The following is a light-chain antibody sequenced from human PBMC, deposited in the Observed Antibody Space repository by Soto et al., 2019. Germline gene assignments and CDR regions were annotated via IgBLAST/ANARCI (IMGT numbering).Light chain of an antibody. V-gene: IGKV3-20*01. CDR2: GAS. CDR3: QQYGSA. J-gene: IGKJ2*01. CDR1: QSVSSSY. Sequence: EIVLTQSPGTLSLSPGERATLSCRASQSVSSSYLAWYQQKPGQAPRLLIYGASSRATGIPDRFSGSGSGTDFTLTIGRLEPEDFAVYYCQQYGSAFGQGTKLEIK.